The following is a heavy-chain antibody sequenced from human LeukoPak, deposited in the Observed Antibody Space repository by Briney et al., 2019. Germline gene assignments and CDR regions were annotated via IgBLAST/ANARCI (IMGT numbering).Heavy chain of an antibody. CDR2: IYPGDSDT. Sequence: LGESLQISCQGSGYSFTSYWLGWVRQMPGKGLEWMGIIYPGDSDTRYSPSFQGQVTISADKSISTAYLQWSSLKASDTAMYYCARLRFQDDYGDYWGQGTLVTVSS. CDR3: ARLRFQDDYGDY. J-gene: IGHJ4*02. D-gene: IGHD2-21*01. CDR1: GYSFTSYW. V-gene: IGHV5-51*01.